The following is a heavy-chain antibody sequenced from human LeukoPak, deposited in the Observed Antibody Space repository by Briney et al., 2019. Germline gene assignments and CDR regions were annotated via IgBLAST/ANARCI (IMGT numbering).Heavy chain of an antibody. CDR2: ITGSGGST. V-gene: IGHV3-23*01. D-gene: IGHD6-13*01. CDR3: ARNQDSSWYYYYMDV. Sequence: SGGSLRLSCAASGFSIDTYNMHWVRQAPGKGLEWVSTITGSGGSTYSADSVKGRLTISRDNSKNTLYLQMNSLRADDTALYYCARNQDSSWYYYYMDVWGKGATVTVSS. CDR1: GFSIDTYN. J-gene: IGHJ6*03.